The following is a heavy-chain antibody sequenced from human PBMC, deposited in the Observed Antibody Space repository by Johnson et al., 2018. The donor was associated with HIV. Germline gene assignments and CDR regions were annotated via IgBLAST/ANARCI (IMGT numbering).Heavy chain of an antibody. CDR1: GFSVSGYY. V-gene: IGHV3-66*01. Sequence: VQLVESGGGLVQPGGSLRLSCAASGFSVSGYYMTWVRQAPGKGLEWVSVLFSGGTVYFADSVRGRFTISRDNSKNTLYLQMNSLRAEDKAVYYCARTRKYTSGPPCAFDFWGQGTMVTVSS. D-gene: IGHD3-22*01. CDR2: LFSGGTV. CDR3: ARTRKYTSGPPCAFDF. J-gene: IGHJ3*01.